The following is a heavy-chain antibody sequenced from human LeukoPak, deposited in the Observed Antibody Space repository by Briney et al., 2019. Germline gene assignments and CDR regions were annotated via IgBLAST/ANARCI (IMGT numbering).Heavy chain of an antibody. D-gene: IGHD3-10*01. CDR2: IYSGGST. J-gene: IGHJ3*01. Sequence: GGSLRLSCAASGFTVSSNYMSWVRQAPGKGLEWVSVIYSGGSTYYADSVKGRFTISRDNSKNTPYLQMNSLRAEDTAVYYCAREGMVRGVPDAFDLWGQGTMVTVSS. V-gene: IGHV3-53*01. CDR3: AREGMVRGVPDAFDL. CDR1: GFTVSSNY.